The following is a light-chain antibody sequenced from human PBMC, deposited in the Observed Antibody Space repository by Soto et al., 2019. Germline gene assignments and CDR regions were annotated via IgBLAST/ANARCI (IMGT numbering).Light chain of an antibody. J-gene: IGKJ2*01. Sequence: DIQMTQSPSTLSASVGDTVTITCRSSQSLSYWLAWYQQKPGQAPKLLIHNASTLDSGVPARFSGSGSGTEFTLTISSLQHDDFATFYCQQYDRFPYTFGQGTKLEIK. CDR3: QQYDRFPYT. V-gene: IGKV1-5*03. CDR2: NAS. CDR1: QSLSYW.